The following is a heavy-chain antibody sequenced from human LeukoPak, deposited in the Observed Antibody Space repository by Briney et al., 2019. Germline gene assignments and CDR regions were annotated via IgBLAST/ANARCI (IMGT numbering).Heavy chain of an antibody. Sequence: GESLKISCKGSGYSFTSYWIGWVRQMPGKGLEWMGIIYPGDSDTRYSPSFQGQVTISADKSISTAYLQWSSLKASDTAMYYCARARRQWLGQSLYYFDYWGQGTLVTVSS. CDR1: GYSFTSYW. J-gene: IGHJ4*02. CDR3: ARARRQWLGQSLYYFDY. D-gene: IGHD6-19*01. CDR2: IYPGDSDT. V-gene: IGHV5-51*01.